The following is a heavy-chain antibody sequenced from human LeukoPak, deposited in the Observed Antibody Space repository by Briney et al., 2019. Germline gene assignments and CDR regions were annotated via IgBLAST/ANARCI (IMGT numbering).Heavy chain of an antibody. CDR2: IYPGDSDT. Sequence: GESLKISCKGSGYSFTSYWIGWVRQMPGKGLEWMGIIYPGDSDTRYSPSFQGQVTISADKSISTAYLQWSSLKASDTAMYYCAGHANRYNWNSNNWFDPWGQGTLVTVSS. J-gene: IGHJ5*02. CDR1: GYSFTSYW. V-gene: IGHV5-51*01. D-gene: IGHD1-7*01. CDR3: AGHANRYNWNSNNWFDP.